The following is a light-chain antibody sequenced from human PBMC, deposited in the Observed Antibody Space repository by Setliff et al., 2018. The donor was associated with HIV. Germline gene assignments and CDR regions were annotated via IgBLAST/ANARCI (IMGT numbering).Light chain of an antibody. J-gene: IGLJ1*01. V-gene: IGLV2-14*01. CDR3: SSYAITNTLP. Sequence: QSALTQPASVSGSPGQSITISCTGTTSDVGGYNYVSWYQQHPGKAPKLIIYEVKNRPSGVSNRFSGSKSGNTASLTISGLLAEDEADYYCSSYAITNTLPFGTGTKVTVL. CDR1: TSDVGGYNY. CDR2: EVK.